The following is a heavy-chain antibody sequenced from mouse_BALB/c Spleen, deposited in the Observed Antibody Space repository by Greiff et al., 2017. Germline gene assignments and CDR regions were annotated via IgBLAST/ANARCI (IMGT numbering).Heavy chain of an antibody. CDR3: ARGNYYGSSSYAMDY. CDR1: GYTFTSYV. D-gene: IGHD1-1*01. J-gene: IGHJ4*01. CDR2: INPYNDGT. V-gene: IGHV1-14*01. Sequence: VQLKESGPELVKPGASVKMSCKASGYTFTSYVMHWVKQKPGQGLEWIGYINPYNDGTKYNEKFKGKATLTSDKSSSTAYMELSSLTSEDSAVYYCARGNYYGSSSYAMDYWGQGTSVTVSS.